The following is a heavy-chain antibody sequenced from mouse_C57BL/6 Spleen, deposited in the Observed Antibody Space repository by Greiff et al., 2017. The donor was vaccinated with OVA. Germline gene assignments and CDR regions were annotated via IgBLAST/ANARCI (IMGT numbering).Heavy chain of an antibody. V-gene: IGHV1-82*01. CDR3: ARPALGVYFDY. J-gene: IGHJ2*01. CDR1: GYAFSSSW. CDR2: IYPGDGDT. Sequence: QVQLQQSGPELVKPGASVKISCKASGYAFSSSWMNWVKQRPGKGLEWIGRIYPGDGDTNYNGKFKGKATLTADKSSSTAYMQLSSLTSEDSAVYFCARPALGVYFDYWGQGTTLTVSS. D-gene: IGHD3-3*01.